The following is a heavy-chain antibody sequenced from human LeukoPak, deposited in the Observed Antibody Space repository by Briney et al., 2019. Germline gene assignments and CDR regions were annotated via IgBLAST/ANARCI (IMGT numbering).Heavy chain of an antibody. J-gene: IGHJ5*02. D-gene: IGHD2-21*01. V-gene: IGHV1-18*01. CDR1: GYTFTSYD. Sequence: ASVKVSCKASGYTFTSYDINWVRQAPGQGLEWMGWVSGYNGNTNYAQKFEGRVAMTTDTSSSTAYMELRSLRSHDTAIYYCARGDWFDPWGQGTLVTVSS. CDR3: ARGDWFDP. CDR2: VSGYNGNT.